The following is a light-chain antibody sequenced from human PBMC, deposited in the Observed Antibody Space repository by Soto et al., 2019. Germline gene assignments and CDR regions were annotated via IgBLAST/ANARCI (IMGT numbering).Light chain of an antibody. CDR1: QGISSY. Sequence: DIRLTHSPSFLSASVGDRVTITCRASQGISSYLAWYQQKPGKAPNLLIHTASTLQSGVPSRFSGSGSGTEFTLTISSLQPEDFATYYCQQRNSYPITFGQGTRLEIK. J-gene: IGKJ5*01. CDR3: QQRNSYPIT. V-gene: IGKV1-9*01. CDR2: TAS.